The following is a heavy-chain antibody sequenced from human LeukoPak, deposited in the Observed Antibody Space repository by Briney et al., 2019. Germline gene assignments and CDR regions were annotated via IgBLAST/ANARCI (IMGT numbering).Heavy chain of an antibody. CDR2: ISYDGSNK. J-gene: IGHJ6*02. CDR3: ARDYLLWFGESYGMDV. Sequence: GGSLRLSCAASGFTFSSYAMSWVRQAPGKGLEWVAVISYDGSNKYYADSVKGRFTISRGNSKNTLYLQMNSLRAEDTAVYYCARDYLLWFGESYGMDVWGQGTTVTVSS. D-gene: IGHD3-10*01. CDR1: GFTFSSYA. V-gene: IGHV3-30*04.